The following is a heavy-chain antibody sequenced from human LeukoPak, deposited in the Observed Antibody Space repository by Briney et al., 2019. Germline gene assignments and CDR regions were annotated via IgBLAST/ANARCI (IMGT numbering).Heavy chain of an antibody. Sequence: PSETLSLTCTVSGGSISSYYWSWIRQPAGKGLEWIGEINHSGSTNYNPSLKSRVTISVDTSKNQFSLKLSSVTAADTAVYYCATNYYDSSGTTWGQGTLVTVSS. J-gene: IGHJ5*02. D-gene: IGHD3-22*01. CDR2: INHSGST. CDR1: GGSISSYY. V-gene: IGHV4-34*01. CDR3: ATNYYDSSGTT.